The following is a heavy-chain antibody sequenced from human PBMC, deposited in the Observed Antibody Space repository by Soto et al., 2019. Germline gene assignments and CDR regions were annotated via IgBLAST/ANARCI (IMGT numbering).Heavy chain of an antibody. D-gene: IGHD6-6*01. CDR1: GESISSGGYY. V-gene: IGHV4-31*03. CDR2: IYDSESA. J-gene: IGHJ4*02. Sequence: QVQLQESGPGLVKPSQTLSLTCNVSGESISSGGYYWSWIRHHPRKGLEWIGYIYDSESAYYNPSLKSRVTISMDTSKNRLAMRLSSVTDADTAVYYCARASSSSSAADYWGQGTLITVSS. CDR3: ARASSSSSAADY.